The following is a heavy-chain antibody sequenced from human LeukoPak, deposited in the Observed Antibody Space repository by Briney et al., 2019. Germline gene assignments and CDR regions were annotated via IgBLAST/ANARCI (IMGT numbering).Heavy chain of an antibody. V-gene: IGHV3-21*01. CDR2: ISSSSSYI. CDR1: GFTFDDYA. CDR3: ARDPYAFDPFFDY. D-gene: IGHD3-9*01. J-gene: IGHJ4*02. Sequence: GGSLRLSCAASGFTFDDYAMHWVRQAPGKGLEWVSSISSSSSYIYYADSVKGRFTISRDNAKNSLYLQMNSLRAEDTAVYYCARDPYAFDPFFDYWGQGTLVTVSS.